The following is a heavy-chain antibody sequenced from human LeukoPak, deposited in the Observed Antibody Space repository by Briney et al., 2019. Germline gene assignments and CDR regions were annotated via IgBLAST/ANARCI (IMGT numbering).Heavy chain of an antibody. D-gene: IGHD6-19*01. Sequence: SETLSLTCTVSGGSISSYYWSWIRQPAGKGLEWIGRIYTSGSTNYNPSLKSRVTMSVDTSKNQFSLKLSSVTAADTAVYYCARDSVAGTLDAFDIWGQGTMVTVSS. CDR3: ARDSVAGTLDAFDI. CDR2: IYTSGST. V-gene: IGHV4-4*07. J-gene: IGHJ3*02. CDR1: GGSISSYY.